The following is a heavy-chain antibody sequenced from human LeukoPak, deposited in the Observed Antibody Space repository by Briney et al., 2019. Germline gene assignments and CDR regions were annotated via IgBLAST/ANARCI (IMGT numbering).Heavy chain of an antibody. Sequence: GGSLRLSCAASGFTFSSYAMHWVRQAPGKGLEWVAVISYDGSNKYYADSVKGRFTISRDNSKNTLYLQMNSLRAEDTAVYYCARADRSVVAAYYWGQGTLVTVSS. CDR3: ARADRSVVAAYY. J-gene: IGHJ4*02. V-gene: IGHV3-30*04. D-gene: IGHD2-15*01. CDR2: ISYDGSNK. CDR1: GFTFSSYA.